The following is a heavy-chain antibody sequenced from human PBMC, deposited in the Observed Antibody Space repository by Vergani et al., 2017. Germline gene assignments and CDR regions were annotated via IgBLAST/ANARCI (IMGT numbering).Heavy chain of an antibody. V-gene: IGHV3-9*01. D-gene: IGHD5-12*01. Sequence: EVQLVESGGGLVQPGRSLRLSCAASGFTFDDYAMHWVRQAPGKGLEWVSGISWNSGSIGYADSVKGRFTISRDNAKNSLYLQMNSLRAEDTALYYCAKGRTQNSGYGRDALDIWCQGTMVTVSS. CDR2: ISWNSGSI. CDR1: GFTFDDYA. J-gene: IGHJ3*02. CDR3: AKGRTQNSGYGRDALDI.